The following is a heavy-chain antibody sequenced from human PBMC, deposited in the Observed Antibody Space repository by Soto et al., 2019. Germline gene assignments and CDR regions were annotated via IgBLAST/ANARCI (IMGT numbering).Heavy chain of an antibody. CDR3: ARALGYSYGYYYYGMDV. D-gene: IGHD5-18*01. CDR2: INSEGSRT. CDR1: GFPFSSYG. Sequence: GGSLSLSCAASGFPFSSYGMNWVRQAPGKGLVWVSGINSEGSRTSYADSVKGRFTISRDNAKNTLYLQMNSLRAEDTAVYYCARALGYSYGYYYYGMDVWGQGTTVTVSS. J-gene: IGHJ6*02. V-gene: IGHV3-74*01.